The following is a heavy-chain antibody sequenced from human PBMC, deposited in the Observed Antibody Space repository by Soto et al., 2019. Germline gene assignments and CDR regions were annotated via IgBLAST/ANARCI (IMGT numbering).Heavy chain of an antibody. J-gene: IGHJ6*02. V-gene: IGHV1-2*04. D-gene: IGHD1-1*01. CDR2: INPNSGGT. CDR3: ARELGTGTNLTYYGMDV. Sequence: ASVKVSCKASGYTFTGYYMHWVRQAPGQGLEWMGWINPNSGGTNYAQKFQGWVTMTRDTSISTAYMELSRLRSDDTAVYYCARELGTGTNLTYYGMDVWGQGTTVTVSS. CDR1: GYTFTGYY.